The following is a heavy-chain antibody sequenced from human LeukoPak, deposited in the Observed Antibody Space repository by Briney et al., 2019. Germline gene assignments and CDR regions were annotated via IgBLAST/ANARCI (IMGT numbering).Heavy chain of an antibody. CDR2: IYPGDSDT. D-gene: IGHD4-11*01. CDR1: GYSFTSYW. Sequence: VESLKISCKGSGYSFTSYWNGWVRQMPGKGLEWMGIIYPGDSDTRYSPSFQGQVTISADKSISTAYLQWSSLKASDTAMYYCARRSIYSNYASSDPWGQGTLVTVSS. J-gene: IGHJ5*02. V-gene: IGHV5-51*01. CDR3: ARRSIYSNYASSDP.